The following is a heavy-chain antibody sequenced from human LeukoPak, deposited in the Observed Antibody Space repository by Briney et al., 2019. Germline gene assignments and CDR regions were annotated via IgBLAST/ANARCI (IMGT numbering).Heavy chain of an antibody. V-gene: IGHV1-69*05. D-gene: IGHD3-10*01. CDR1: GGTFSSYA. CDR2: IIPIFGTA. J-gene: IGHJ3*02. Sequence: SVKVSCKASGGTFSSYAISWVRQAPGQGLEWMGGIIPIFGTANYAQKFQGRVTITTDESTSTAYMELSSLRSEDTAVYYCFTMVRGVLAFDIWGQGTMVTVSS. CDR3: FTMVRGVLAFDI.